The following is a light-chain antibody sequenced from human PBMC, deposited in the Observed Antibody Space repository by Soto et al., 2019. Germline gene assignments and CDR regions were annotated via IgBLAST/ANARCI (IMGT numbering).Light chain of an antibody. CDR1: QSISSW. CDR3: QQYKSYWT. Sequence: DIQMTQSPSTLSASVADRVTITCRANQSISSWLAWYQQKPGKAPKLLIYDVSGLESGVPSRFSGSGSGTEFTLTITSLQPDEFATYYCQQYKSYWTFGQGTKVEIK. CDR2: DVS. J-gene: IGKJ1*01. V-gene: IGKV1-5*01.